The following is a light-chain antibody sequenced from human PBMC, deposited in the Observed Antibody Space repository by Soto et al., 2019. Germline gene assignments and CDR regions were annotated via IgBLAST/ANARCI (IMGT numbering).Light chain of an antibody. J-gene: IGLJ1*01. CDR3: SSYAGSSNV. Sequence: QSVLTQPPSASGSPGQSVAISCTGTSSDVGGYNYVSWYQQHPGKAPKLMIYEVNKRPSGVPDRLSGSKSGNTASLTVSGLQAEDESEYYCSSYAGSSNVFGTGTKLTVL. CDR2: EVN. CDR1: SSDVGGYNY. V-gene: IGLV2-8*01.